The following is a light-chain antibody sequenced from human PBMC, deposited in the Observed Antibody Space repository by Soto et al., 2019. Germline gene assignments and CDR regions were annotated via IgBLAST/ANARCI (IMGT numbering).Light chain of an antibody. Sequence: QSVLTQPASVSGSPGQSITISCTKTSSDVGSYNYVSWYQQYPGKAPKLMIYEVSNRPSGVSNRFSGSKSGNTASLTISGLKAEDEADYYCNSYTSTNTWVFGTGTKLTVL. CDR3: NSYTSTNTWV. J-gene: IGLJ1*01. CDR1: SSDVGSYNY. V-gene: IGLV2-14*01. CDR2: EVS.